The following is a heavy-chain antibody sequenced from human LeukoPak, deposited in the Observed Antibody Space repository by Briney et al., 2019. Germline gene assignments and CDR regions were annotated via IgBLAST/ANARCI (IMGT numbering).Heavy chain of an antibody. V-gene: IGHV3-30*02. Sequence: PGGSLRLSCAASGFTFSSYSTHWVRQAPGKGLEWVAFIRYDGSDKYYADSAKGRFTISRDNSKNTLYLQMNSLRAEDTTSYYCAPPAGSGXDXXXFXXXGXXXLV. D-gene: IGHD5-12*01. CDR3: APPAGSGXDXXXFXX. J-gene: IGHJ1*01. CDR1: GFTFSSYS. CDR2: IRYDGSDK.